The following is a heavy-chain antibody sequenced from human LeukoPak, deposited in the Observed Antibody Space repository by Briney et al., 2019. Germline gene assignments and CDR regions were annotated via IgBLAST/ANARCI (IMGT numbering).Heavy chain of an antibody. J-gene: IGHJ6*02. CDR2: ISAYNGNT. V-gene: IGHV1-18*01. D-gene: IGHD5-12*01. CDR3: ARRYSGYDPPYYYGMDV. CDR1: GYTFTSYG. Sequence: ASVKVSCKASGYTFTSYGISWVRQAPGQGLEWMGWISAYNGNTNYAQKLQGRVTMTTDTSTSTAYMELRSLRSDDTAVYYCARRYSGYDPPYYYGMDVWGQGTTVTVSS.